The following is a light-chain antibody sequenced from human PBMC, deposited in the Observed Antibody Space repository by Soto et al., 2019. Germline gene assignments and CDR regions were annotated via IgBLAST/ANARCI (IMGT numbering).Light chain of an antibody. CDR2: AAS. CDR1: RSLSSRY. J-gene: IGKJ2*01. CDR3: QQQGT. V-gene: IGKV3-20*01. Sequence: EIVLTQSPGTLSLSPGERATLFCRASRSLSSRYVVWYQQKPGQALRVLIYAASKRATGIPDRFSDSGSATEYTLNISRLEPEDFAVYYCQQQGTLAQGTKLEIK.